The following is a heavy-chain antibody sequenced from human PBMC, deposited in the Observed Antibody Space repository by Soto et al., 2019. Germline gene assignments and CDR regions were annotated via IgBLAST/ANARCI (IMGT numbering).Heavy chain of an antibody. CDR1: GGSVSSGSYF. V-gene: IGHV4-61*01. CDR3: AREKTGDLTFFDS. Sequence: SEALSLTCTVSGGSVSSGSYFWSWIRQPPGKGLEWLGYIYYTGNTNYNPSLKSRLTISVDSSKNQFSLKLSSVTAADTAVYYCAREKTGDLTFFDSWGQGTLVTVSS. D-gene: IGHD3-16*01. J-gene: IGHJ4*02. CDR2: IYYTGNT.